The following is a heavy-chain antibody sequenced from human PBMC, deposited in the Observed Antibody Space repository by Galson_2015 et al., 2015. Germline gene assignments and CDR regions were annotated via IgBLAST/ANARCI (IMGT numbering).Heavy chain of an antibody. J-gene: IGHJ5*02. CDR2: IYHSGST. Sequence: TLSLTCAVSGGSISSGGYSWSWIRQPPGKGLEWIGYIYHSGSTYYNPSLQSRVTISVDRSKNQFSLKLSSVTAADTAVYYCARVVVVPAAISGWFDPWGQGTLVTVSS. V-gene: IGHV4-30-2*01. CDR1: GGSISSGGYS. CDR3: ARVVVVPAAISGWFDP. D-gene: IGHD2-2*01.